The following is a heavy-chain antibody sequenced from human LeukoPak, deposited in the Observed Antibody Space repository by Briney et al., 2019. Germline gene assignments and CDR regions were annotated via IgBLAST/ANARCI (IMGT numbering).Heavy chain of an antibody. CDR1: GFTFSSYS. D-gene: IGHD1-26*01. Sequence: GGSLRLSSAASGFTFSSYSMNWVRQAPGTGLEWVSSVSSSSSYIYYADSVKGRFTISRDNAKNSLYLQMNSLRAEDTAVYYCLPQAYSGFDYWGQGTLVTVSS. CDR3: LPQAYSGFDY. V-gene: IGHV3-21*01. CDR2: VSSSSSYI. J-gene: IGHJ4*02.